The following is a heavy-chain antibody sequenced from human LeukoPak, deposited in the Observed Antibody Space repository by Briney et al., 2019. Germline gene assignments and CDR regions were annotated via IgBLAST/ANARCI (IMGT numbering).Heavy chain of an antibody. CDR2: IYHSGST. CDR1: GYSISSGYY. D-gene: IGHD3-16*01. V-gene: IGHV4-38-2*02. CDR3: ARAPTLAFGGVLAFDI. Sequence: PSETLSLTCTVSGYSISSGYYWGWIRQPPGKGLEWIGSIYHSGSTYYNPSLKSRVTISVDTSKNQFSLKLSSVTAADTAVYYCARAPTLAFGGVLAFDIWGQGTMVTVSS. J-gene: IGHJ3*02.